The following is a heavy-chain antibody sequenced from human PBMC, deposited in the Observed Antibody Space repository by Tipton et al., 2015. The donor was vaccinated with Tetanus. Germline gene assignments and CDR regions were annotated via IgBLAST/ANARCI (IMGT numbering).Heavy chain of an antibody. D-gene: IGHD7-27*01. V-gene: IGHV3-21*06. CDR1: GFTFTNYN. CDR2: ISSSTTYI. CDR3: ARDWQTGDRGRVRWGLDWYFDL. Sequence: SLRLSCAASGFTFTNYNMNWVRQAPGKGLEWVASISSSTTYIYYADSVRGRFAISRDNAKSSLDLQMNSLRGDDTAVYYCARDWQTGDRGRVRWGLDWYFDLWGRGTLVTVSS. J-gene: IGHJ2*01.